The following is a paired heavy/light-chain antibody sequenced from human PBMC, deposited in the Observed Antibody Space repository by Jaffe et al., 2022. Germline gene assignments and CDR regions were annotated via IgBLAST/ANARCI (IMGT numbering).Heavy chain of an antibody. CDR3: AKDVKSDGGWDFDS. Sequence: EVQLVESGGGLVKPGGSLRLSCATSGFKFTDYAMSWVRQAPGKGLEWVSGIINSAVYADSVKGRFTISRDLSKNTLYLQMNSLRVEDTAIYYCAKDVKSDGGWDFDSWGQGTLVTVSS. J-gene: IGHJ4*02. CDR2: IINSA. CDR1: GFKFTDYA. D-gene: IGHD6-19*01. V-gene: IGHV3-23*04.
Light chain of an antibody. CDR3: MQGLQTPLT. J-gene: IGKJ4*01. CDR1: QSLLHTNGYNY. V-gene: IGKV2-28*01. Sequence: DIVMTQSPLSLPVTPGEPASISCNSTQSLLHTNGYNYLDWYLQKPGQAPQLLIYLGSNRASGVPDRFSGSGSGTDFTLKISRVEADDVGVYYCMQGLQTPLTFGGGTKVEIK. CDR2: LGS.